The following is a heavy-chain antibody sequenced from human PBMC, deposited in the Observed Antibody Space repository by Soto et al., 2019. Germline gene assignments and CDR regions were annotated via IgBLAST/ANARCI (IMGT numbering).Heavy chain of an antibody. CDR2: IKQDGSEK. J-gene: IGHJ4*02. D-gene: IGHD2-15*01. V-gene: IGHV3-7*01. Sequence: GGSLRLSCAASGFTFSSYWMSWVRRAPGKGLEWVANIKQDGSEKYYVDSVKGRFTISRDNAKNSLYLQMNSLRAEDTAVYYCARDWVTEMDCSGGSCYGYWGQGTLVTVSS. CDR3: ARDWVTEMDCSGGSCYGY. CDR1: GFTFSSYW.